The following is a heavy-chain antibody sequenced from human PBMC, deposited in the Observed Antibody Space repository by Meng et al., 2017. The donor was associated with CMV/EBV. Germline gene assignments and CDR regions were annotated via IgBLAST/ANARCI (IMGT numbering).Heavy chain of an antibody. D-gene: IGHD2-2*01. CDR3: ARVGRTSCYDY. V-gene: IGHV4-30-4*08. J-gene: IGHJ4*02. CDR1: GGSISRCDYY. Sequence: QVMPQESGPGLVKPSQTLSPTCTVSGGSISRCDYYWGWTRQPPGKGLEWIGYIYYSGSTYYNPSLKSRVTISVDTSKNQFSLKLSSVTAADTAVYYCARVGRTSCYDYWGQGTLVTVSS. CDR2: IYYSGST.